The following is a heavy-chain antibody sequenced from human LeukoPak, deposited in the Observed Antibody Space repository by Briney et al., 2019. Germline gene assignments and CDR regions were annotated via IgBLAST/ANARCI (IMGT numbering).Heavy chain of an antibody. Sequence: GASVKVSCKASGGTLSSYAISWVRQAPGQGLEWMGGIIPIFGTANYAQKFQGRVTITTDESTSTAYMELSSLRSEDTAVYYCARVVDTAMVPGWFDPWGQGTLVTVSS. V-gene: IGHV1-69*05. J-gene: IGHJ5*02. CDR1: GGTLSSYA. CDR3: ARVVDTAMVPGWFDP. D-gene: IGHD5-18*01. CDR2: IIPIFGTA.